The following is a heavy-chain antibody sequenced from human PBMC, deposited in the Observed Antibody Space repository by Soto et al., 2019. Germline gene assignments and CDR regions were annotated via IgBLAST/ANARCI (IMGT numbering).Heavy chain of an antibody. CDR2: IYTSAST. J-gene: IGHJ6*02. D-gene: IGHD5-12*01. V-gene: IGHV4-4*07. CDR3: AKDREEGYNFYYGMDV. Sequence: SETLSLTCSVSGASVNSYSWSWIRQSAGKGLEWIGRIYTSASTNYSPSFKGRVTLSVDTSENQVFLKLTSVAAADTAIYYCAKDREEGYNFYYGMDVWGQGATVTVSS. CDR1: GASVNSYS.